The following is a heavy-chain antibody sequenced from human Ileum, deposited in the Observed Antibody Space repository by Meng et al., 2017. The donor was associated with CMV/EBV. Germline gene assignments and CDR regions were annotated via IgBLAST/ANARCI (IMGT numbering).Heavy chain of an antibody. Sequence: GESLKISCVASGFTFSNSEMNWVRQAPGKGLEWVAYITGVTNIIYYADSVKGRFVISRDNAKNSLYLQMNDLRTEYATVYYCVSLHLAAFYSWGQGALVTVSS. CDR3: VSLHLAAFYS. CDR1: GFTFSNSE. CDR2: ITGVTNII. J-gene: IGHJ5*02. D-gene: IGHD3-3*02. V-gene: IGHV3-48*03.